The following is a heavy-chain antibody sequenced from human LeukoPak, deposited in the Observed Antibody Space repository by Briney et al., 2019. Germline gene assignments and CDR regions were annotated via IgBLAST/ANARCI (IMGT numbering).Heavy chain of an antibody. CDR1: GGSFSGYY. D-gene: IGHD6-13*01. CDR2: INHNGST. Sequence: SETLSLTCAVYGGSFSGYYWSWIRQPPGKGLEWIGEINHNGSTNYNPSLKSRVTISVDTSKNQFSLKLSSVTAADTAVYYCARVASQGSSSWFDYWGQGTLVTVSS. V-gene: IGHV4-34*01. J-gene: IGHJ4*02. CDR3: ARVASQGSSSWFDY.